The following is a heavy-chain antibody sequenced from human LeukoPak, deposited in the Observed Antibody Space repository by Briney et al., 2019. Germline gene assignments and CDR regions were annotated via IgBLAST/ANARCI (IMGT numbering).Heavy chain of an antibody. CDR1: GGSFSGYY. V-gene: IGHV4-34*01. CDR2: INHSGST. D-gene: IGHD6-6*01. CDR3: ASGQLVLFDY. J-gene: IGHJ4*02. Sequence: SEALSLTCAVYGGSFSGYYWSWIRQPPGKWLEWIGEINHSGSTNYNPPLKSRVTISVDTSKNQFSLKLSSVTAADTAVYYCASGQLVLFDYWGQGTLVTVSS.